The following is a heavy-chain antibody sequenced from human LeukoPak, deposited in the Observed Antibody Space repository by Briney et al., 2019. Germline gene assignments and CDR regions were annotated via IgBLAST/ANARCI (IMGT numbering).Heavy chain of an antibody. J-gene: IGHJ4*02. D-gene: IGHD3-22*01. CDR3: AKKGYYDGSGYYMYYFDH. V-gene: IGHV3-23*01. CDR1: GFTFSIYA. Sequence: GGSLRLSCAASGFTFSIYAMSWFRQASGKGLEWVSAISGSGGTAYYADSVKGRFTISRDNSKNTLYLQMNSLRAEDTAVYYCAKKGYYDGSGYYMYYFDHWGQGTLVTVSS. CDR2: ISGSGGTA.